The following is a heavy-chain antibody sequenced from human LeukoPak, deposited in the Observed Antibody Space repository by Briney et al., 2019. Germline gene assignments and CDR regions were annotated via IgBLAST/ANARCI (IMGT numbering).Heavy chain of an antibody. J-gene: IGHJ5*02. Sequence: SETLSLTCTVSGGSISSYYWSWLRQPAGKGLEWIGRIYTSGSTNYNPSLKSRVTISVDTSKNQFSLNLTSVTAADTAVYYCARFTPQGYGWGGYNRFDPWGQGTLVTVSS. D-gene: IGHD3-16*01. CDR2: IYTSGST. CDR1: GGSISSYY. V-gene: IGHV4-4*07. CDR3: ARFTPQGYGWGGYNRFDP.